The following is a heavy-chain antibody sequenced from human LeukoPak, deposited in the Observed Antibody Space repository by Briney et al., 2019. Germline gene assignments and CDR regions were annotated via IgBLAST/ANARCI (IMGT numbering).Heavy chain of an antibody. CDR2: IYTSGST. CDR3: ARTDYTNWFDP. V-gene: IGHV4-4*07. D-gene: IGHD2-2*02. Sequence: SETLSLTCTVSGGSISSYYWSWIRQPAGKGLEWIGRIYTSGSTNYNPSLKSRVTISVDTSKNQFSLKLSSVTAADTAVYYCARTDYTNWFDPWGQETLVTVSS. J-gene: IGHJ5*02. CDR1: GGSISSYY.